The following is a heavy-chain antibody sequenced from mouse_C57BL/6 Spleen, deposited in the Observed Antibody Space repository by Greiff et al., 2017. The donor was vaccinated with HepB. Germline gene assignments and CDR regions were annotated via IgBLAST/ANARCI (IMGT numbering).Heavy chain of an antibody. CDR1: GFTFSDYG. CDR3: ARFSPYYYAMDY. CDR2: ISSGSSTI. J-gene: IGHJ4*01. V-gene: IGHV5-17*01. Sequence: EVQLVESGGGLVKPGGSLKLSCAASGFTFSDYGMHWVRQAPEKGLEWVAYISSGSSTIYYADTVKGRFTISRDNAKNTLFLQMTSLRSEETAMYYCARFSPYYYAMDYWGQGTSVTVSS.